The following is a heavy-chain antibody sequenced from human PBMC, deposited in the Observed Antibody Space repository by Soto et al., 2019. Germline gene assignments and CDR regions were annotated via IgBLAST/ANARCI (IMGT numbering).Heavy chain of an antibody. D-gene: IGHD2-15*01. CDR1: GGSISSGDYY. J-gene: IGHJ4*02. V-gene: IGHV4-30-4*01. Sequence: QVQLQESGPGLVKPSQTLSLTCTVSGGSISSGDYYWSWIRQPPGKGLEWIGYIYYSGSTYYNPSLKSRVTISVDTSKNQFSLKLSSVTAADTAVYYCARVPHYCSGGSCPYFDYWGQGTLVTVSS. CDR2: IYYSGST. CDR3: ARVPHYCSGGSCPYFDY.